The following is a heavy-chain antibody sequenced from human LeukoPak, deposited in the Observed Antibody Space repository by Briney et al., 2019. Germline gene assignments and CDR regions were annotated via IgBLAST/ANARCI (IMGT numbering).Heavy chain of an antibody. CDR1: GASISSSY. V-gene: IGHV4-59*08. J-gene: IGHJ4*02. D-gene: IGHD2-15*01. CDR2: IYYTGST. Sequence: NPSETLSLTCTVSGASISSSYWSWIRQPPGKGLEWIGYIYYTGSTNYNPSLKSRVTISVDMSKNQFSLQLSSVTAADTAAYYCASEAYCSGGSCSLHRVASWGQGTLVTVSS. CDR3: ASEAYCSGGSCSLHRVAS.